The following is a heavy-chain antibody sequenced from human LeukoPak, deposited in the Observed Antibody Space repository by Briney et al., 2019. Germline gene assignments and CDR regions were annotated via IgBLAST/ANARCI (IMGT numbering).Heavy chain of an antibody. CDR1: GGSISSYY. V-gene: IGHV4-59*08. CDR2: IYYSGST. Sequence: SETLSLTCTVSGGSISSYYWSWLRQPPGKGLEWIGYIYYSGSTNYNPSLKSQVTISVDTSKNQFSLKLSSVTAADTAVYYCARSSSWYFIGYYYYGMDVWGQGTTVTVSS. D-gene: IGHD6-13*01. J-gene: IGHJ6*02. CDR3: ARSSSWYFIGYYYYGMDV.